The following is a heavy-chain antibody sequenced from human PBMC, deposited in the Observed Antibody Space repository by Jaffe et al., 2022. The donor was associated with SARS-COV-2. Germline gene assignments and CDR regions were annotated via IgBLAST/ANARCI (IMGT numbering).Heavy chain of an antibody. J-gene: IGHJ1*01. D-gene: IGHD2-15*01. Sequence: QVQLVQSGAEVKTPGASVEISCKASGYTFTSYYIHWVRQAPGQGLEWVGLINPSRGNTNYARNFQGRVTLTRDTSTSTVYMELSSLRSGDTALYYCARGNIAFHYDFWGQGSLVTVSS. CDR1: GYTFTSYY. CDR3: ARGNIAFHYDF. CDR2: INPSRGNT. V-gene: IGHV1-46*01.